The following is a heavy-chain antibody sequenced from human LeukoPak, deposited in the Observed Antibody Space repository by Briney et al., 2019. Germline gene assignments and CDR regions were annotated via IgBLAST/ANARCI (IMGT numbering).Heavy chain of an antibody. V-gene: IGHV4-31*03. Sequence: PSQTLSLTCTVSGGSISSGGYYWSWIRQHPGKGLEWIGYIYYSGSTYYNPSLKSRVTISLDTSKNQFSLKLSSVTAADTAVYYCVRGEPAFSSGWYTYYFDYWGRGTLVTVSS. CDR1: GGSISSGGYY. CDR3: VRGEPAFSSGWYTYYFDY. CDR2: IYYSGST. J-gene: IGHJ4*02. D-gene: IGHD6-19*01.